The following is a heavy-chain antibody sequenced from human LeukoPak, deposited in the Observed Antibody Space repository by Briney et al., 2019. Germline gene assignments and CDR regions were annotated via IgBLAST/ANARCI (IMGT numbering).Heavy chain of an antibody. CDR1: GFTFSSYA. J-gene: IGHJ6*03. CDR3: ARDRTISGVVIDYMDV. Sequence: GGSLRLSCAASGFTFSSYAMSWVRQAPGKGLEWVSAISGSGGSTYYADSVKGRFTISRDNSKNTLYLQMNSLRAEDTAVYYCARDRTISGVVIDYMDVWSKGTTVTVSS. D-gene: IGHD3-3*01. V-gene: IGHV3-23*01. CDR2: ISGSGGST.